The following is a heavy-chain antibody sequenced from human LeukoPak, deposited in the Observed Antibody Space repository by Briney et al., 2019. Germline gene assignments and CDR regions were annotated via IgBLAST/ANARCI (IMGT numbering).Heavy chain of an antibody. J-gene: IGHJ4*02. CDR3: ASGGATVTSWYFDY. CDR2: IYYSGST. CDR1: GGSISSYY. D-gene: IGHD4-17*01. V-gene: IGHV4-59*01. Sequence: PSETLSLTCTVSGGSISSYYWSWIRQPPGKGLEWIGYIYYSGSTNYNPSLKSRVTISVDTSKNQFSLKLSSVTAADTAVYYCASGGATVTSWYFDYWGQGTLVTVSS.